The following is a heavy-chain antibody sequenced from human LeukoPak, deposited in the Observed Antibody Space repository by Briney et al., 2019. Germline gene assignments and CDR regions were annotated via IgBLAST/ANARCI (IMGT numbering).Heavy chain of an antibody. Sequence: GGSLRLSCAASGFTVSSNYMSWVRQAPGKGLEWVSITYSGGTTYYADSVKGRFTIFRDNWKNTLYLQMNSLRAEDTGVYYCARENYYGEGSYSYYMDVWVKGSKVTIS. V-gene: IGHV3-66*01. D-gene: IGHD3-10*01. J-gene: IGHJ6*03. CDR2: TYSGGTT. CDR3: ARENYYGEGSYSYYMDV. CDR1: GFTVSSNY.